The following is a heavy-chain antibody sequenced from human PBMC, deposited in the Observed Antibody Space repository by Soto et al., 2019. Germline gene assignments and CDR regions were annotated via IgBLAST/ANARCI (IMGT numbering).Heavy chain of an antibody. CDR2: INAGNGNT. CDR1: GYTFTSYA. J-gene: IGHJ3*02. V-gene: IGHV1-3*05. CDR3: AVGATNTGGAFDI. Sequence: QVQLVQSGAEEKKPGASVKVSCKASGYTFTSYAMHWVRQAPGQRLEWMGWINAGNGNTKYSQKFQGRVTITRDSSASTAYMELSSLRSEDTAVYYCAVGATNTGGAFDIWGQGTMVTVSS. D-gene: IGHD1-26*01.